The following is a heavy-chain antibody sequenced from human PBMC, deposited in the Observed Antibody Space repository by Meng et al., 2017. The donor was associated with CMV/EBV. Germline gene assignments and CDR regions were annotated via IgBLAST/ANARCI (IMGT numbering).Heavy chain of an antibody. CDR2: IITILGIA. D-gene: IGHD4-23*01. V-gene: IGHV1-69*02. J-gene: IGHJ3*02. CDR1: GGTFSSYT. Sequence: SVLISCKAAGGTFSSYTISWVRQAPGQGREWMGRIITILGIAKYAKKFQGRVNITADKSTSTAYMELSSMRSEDTAVYYCSRGEDDYGGNSGGACEIWGQGTMVTVSS. CDR3: SRGEDDYGGNSGGACEI.